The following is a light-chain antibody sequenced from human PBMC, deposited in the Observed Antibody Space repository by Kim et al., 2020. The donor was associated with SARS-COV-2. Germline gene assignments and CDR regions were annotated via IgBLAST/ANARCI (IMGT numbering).Light chain of an antibody. CDR3: SAWDTSLRGWV. CDR1: SNNVGNQG. J-gene: IGLJ3*02. V-gene: IGLV10-54*01. Sequence: QAGLTQPPSVSNGLRQTATLTCTGNSNNVGNQGAAWLQQHQGHPPKLLSYRNNNRPSGISERLSASRSGSTASLTITGLQPEDEADYYCSAWDTSLRGWVFGGGTKLTVL. CDR2: RNN.